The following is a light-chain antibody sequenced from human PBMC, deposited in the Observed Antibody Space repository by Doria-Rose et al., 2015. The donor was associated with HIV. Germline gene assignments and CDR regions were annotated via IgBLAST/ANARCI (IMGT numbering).Light chain of an antibody. J-gene: IGKJ1*01. CDR2: AGS. V-gene: IGKV3-20*01. Sequence: DIVMTQSSGTLSLSPGERATLSCRASQSFSSTYLAWYQQTPDQTPSLLIYAGSTRATGIPDRFSASGSGTDFTLTINRLEPEDFALYYCHQYGTTWTFGQGTKVEI. CDR1: QSFSSTY. CDR3: HQYGTTWT.